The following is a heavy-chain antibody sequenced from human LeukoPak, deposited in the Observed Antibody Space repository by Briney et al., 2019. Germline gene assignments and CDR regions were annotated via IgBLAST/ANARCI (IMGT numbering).Heavy chain of an antibody. CDR2: ISGSGGST. CDR3: AKGPAFASGSYYHY. V-gene: IGHV3-23*01. D-gene: IGHD1-26*01. CDR1: GFTFSSYA. J-gene: IGHJ4*02. Sequence: GGSLRLSCAASGFTFSSYAMSWVRQAPGKGLEWVSAISGSGGSTYYADAVKGRFTISRDNSKNTLYLQMNSLRAEDTAVYYCAKGPAFASGSYYHYWGQGTLVTVSS.